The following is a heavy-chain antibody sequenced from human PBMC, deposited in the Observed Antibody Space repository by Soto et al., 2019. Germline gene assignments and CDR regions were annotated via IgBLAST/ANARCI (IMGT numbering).Heavy chain of an antibody. J-gene: IGHJ6*02. CDR1: GYRFTGYY. D-gene: IGHD4-17*01. CDR2: INPSGGST. CDR3: ARDRNYGDPLYYYYGMDV. Sequence: GASVKVSCKASGYRFTGYYMHWVRQAPGQGLEWMGIINPSGGSTSYAQKFQGRVTMTRDTSTSTVYMELSSLRSEDTAVYYCARDRNYGDPLYYYYGMDVWGQGTTVTVSS. V-gene: IGHV1-46*01.